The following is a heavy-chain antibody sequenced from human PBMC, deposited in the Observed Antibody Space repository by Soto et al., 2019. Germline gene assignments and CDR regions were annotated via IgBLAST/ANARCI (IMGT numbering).Heavy chain of an antibody. J-gene: IGHJ6*02. CDR2: IYHSGST. CDR3: AGSGYYHNSAMDA. V-gene: IGHV4-30-2*01. Sequence: PSETLSLTCAVSGGSISSGGYSWSLIRQPPGKGLEWIGYIYHSGSTYYNPSLKSRVTISVDRSKNQFSLKLSSVTAADTAVYYCAGSGYYHNSAMDACGQGIPVPVSS. D-gene: IGHD3-22*01. CDR1: GGSISSGGYS.